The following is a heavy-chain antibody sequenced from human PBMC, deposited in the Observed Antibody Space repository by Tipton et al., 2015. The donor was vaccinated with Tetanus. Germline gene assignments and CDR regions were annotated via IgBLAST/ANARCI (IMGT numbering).Heavy chain of an antibody. V-gene: IGHV4-34*01. Sequence: GLVKPSETLSLTCAVYGGSFSNYFWRWIRQPPGKGLEWIGEIRPSGNTNYNPSLKSRVTISADTSRNQFSLTLSSVTAADTAVYYCARGSGWADFWGQGTQVTVSS. CDR3: ARGSGWADF. CDR2: IRPSGNT. J-gene: IGHJ4*02. D-gene: IGHD6-19*01. CDR1: GGSFSNYF.